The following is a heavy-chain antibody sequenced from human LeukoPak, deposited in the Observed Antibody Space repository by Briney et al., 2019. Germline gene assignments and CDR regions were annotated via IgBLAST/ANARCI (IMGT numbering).Heavy chain of an antibody. V-gene: IGHV3-7*01. CDR1: GFTFSSYA. CDR2: IKQDGTEK. D-gene: IGHD2-15*01. CDR3: TRDTGCPGGTCYSFYDY. Sequence: GGSLRLSCAASGFTFSSYAMSWVRQAPGKGLEWVANIKQDGTEKYYVDSVKGRFTISRDNAENSLYLQMNSLRAEDTAVYYCTRDTGCPGGTCYSFYDYWGQGTLVTVSS. J-gene: IGHJ4*02.